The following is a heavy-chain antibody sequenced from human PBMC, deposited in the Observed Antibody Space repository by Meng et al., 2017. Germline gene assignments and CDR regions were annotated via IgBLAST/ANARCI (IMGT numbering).Heavy chain of an antibody. D-gene: IGHD3-22*01. CDR1: GYSISSGYY. J-gene: IGHJ4*02. CDR3: ARGPPYYYDSSGYYSTRHKNTHDY. CDR2: IYHSGST. Sequence: SETLSLTCTVSGYSISSGYYWGWLRQPPGKGLEWIGSIYHSGSTYYNPSLKSRVTISVDTSKNQFSLKLSSVTAADTAVYYCARGPPYYYDSSGYYSTRHKNTHDYWAQGTLVTSPQ. V-gene: IGHV4-38-2*02.